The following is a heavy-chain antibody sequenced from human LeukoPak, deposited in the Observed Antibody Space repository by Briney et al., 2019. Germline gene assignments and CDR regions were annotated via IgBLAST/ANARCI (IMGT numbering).Heavy chain of an antibody. CDR3: AKAGEDIKYRHFDF. D-gene: IGHD2-2*01. J-gene: IGHJ4*02. CDR2: IREDGSET. V-gene: IGHV3-7*01. Sequence: GGSLRLSCAASGFSFSSYCMNWVRQAPGKGLEWVAIIREDGSETYYVDSVKGRFTISRDNAKNSLYLQMNSLRVEDTAVYYCAKAGEDIKYRHFDFWGQGTLVTVSS. CDR1: GFSFSSYC.